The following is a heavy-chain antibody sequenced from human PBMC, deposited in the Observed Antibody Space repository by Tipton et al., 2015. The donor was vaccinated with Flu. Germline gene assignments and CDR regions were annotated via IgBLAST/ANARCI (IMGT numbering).Heavy chain of an antibody. CDR1: GGSFSGYY. CDR3: AIHSPITGTTGY. D-gene: IGHD1-7*01. Sequence: LRLSCAVYGGSFSGYYWRWIRQPPGKGLEWIGEINHSGSTNYNPSLKSRVTISVDTSKNQFSLKLSSVTAADTAVYYCAIHSPITGTTGYWGQGTLVTVS. CDR2: INHSGST. V-gene: IGHV4-34*01. J-gene: IGHJ4*02.